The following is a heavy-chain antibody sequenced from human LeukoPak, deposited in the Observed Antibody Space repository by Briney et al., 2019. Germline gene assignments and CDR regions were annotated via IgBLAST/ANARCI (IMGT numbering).Heavy chain of an antibody. Sequence: ASVKVSCKASGDTFSNYDVNWVRQATGQGLEWMGWVNPKSGHTAYAQKFQGRVTMTSDTSTAFLELSSLRFEDTAVYFCARGVVGGTTVGPWGQGTLVTVSS. CDR1: GDTFSNYD. V-gene: IGHV1-8*01. J-gene: IGHJ5*02. CDR2: VNPKSGHT. D-gene: IGHD1-7*01. CDR3: ARGVVGGTTVGP.